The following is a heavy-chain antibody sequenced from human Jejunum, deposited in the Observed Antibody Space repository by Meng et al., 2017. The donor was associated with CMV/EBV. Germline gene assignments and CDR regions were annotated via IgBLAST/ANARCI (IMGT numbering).Heavy chain of an antibody. CDR2: MSWVGGYT. CDR3: AKDRGSGGNGYGMDV. Sequence: GVNFDEHTMKWVRQDPGKGLEWVALMSWVGGYTYYADSVKGRFTISKDFSTNTLYLEMTSLRVEDTGVYYCAKDRGSGGNGYGMDVWGQGTTVTVSS. V-gene: IGHV3-43*01. J-gene: IGHJ6*02. CDR1: GVNFDEHT. D-gene: IGHD6-25*01.